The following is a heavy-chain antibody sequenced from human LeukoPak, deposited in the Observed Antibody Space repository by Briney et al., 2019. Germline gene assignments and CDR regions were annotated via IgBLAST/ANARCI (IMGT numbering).Heavy chain of an antibody. CDR2: IRLNTNDK. J-gene: IGHJ4*02. CDR3: ATDHNSSSPNFDY. CDR1: GFTLNNYA. Sequence: TGGSLRLSCVASGFTLNNYAMHWLRQAPGKGLEWVAFIRLNTNDKYYADSVKGRFAISGDSSKNTLYLQMNSLKTEDTAVYFCATDHNSSSPNFDYWGQGTLVTVSS. V-gene: IGHV3-30*02. D-gene: IGHD1-20*01.